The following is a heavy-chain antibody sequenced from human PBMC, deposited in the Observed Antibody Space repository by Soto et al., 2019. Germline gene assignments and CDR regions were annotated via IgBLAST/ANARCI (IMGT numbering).Heavy chain of an antibody. CDR1: GNTFTYVY. D-gene: IGHD2-8*01. J-gene: IGHJ6*02. CDR2: INPKSGGT. CDR3: ARGDSTDCSNGVCSFFYNHDMDV. V-gene: IGHV1-2*04. Sequence: GASVKVSCKGSGNTFTYVYLHWVRQAPGQGLEWLGRINPKSGGTSTAQKFQGWVTMTTDTSISTASMELTRLTSDDTAIYYCARGDSTDCSNGVCSFFYNHDMDVWGQGTTVTVSS.